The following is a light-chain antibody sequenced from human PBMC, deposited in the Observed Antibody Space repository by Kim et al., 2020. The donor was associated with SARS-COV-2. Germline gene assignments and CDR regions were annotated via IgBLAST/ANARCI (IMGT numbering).Light chain of an antibody. CDR1: HSVSNS. J-gene: IGKJ2*01. CDR2: KAS. V-gene: IGKV1-5*03. Sequence: DIQMTQFPYTLSASVGDRVTITCRASHSVSNSLAWFLQKPGKPPKLLIYKASNLESGVPSRFSGSGSGTEFTLTITSLQPDDFATYYCQHYNDYPYTFGPGTKLEI. CDR3: QHYNDYPYT.